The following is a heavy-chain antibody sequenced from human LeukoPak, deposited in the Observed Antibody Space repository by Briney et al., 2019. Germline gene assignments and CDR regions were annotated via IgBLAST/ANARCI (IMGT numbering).Heavy chain of an antibody. CDR2: INHSGST. D-gene: IGHD3-22*01. CDR3: ERAKKYYYDSSGYLIDY. Sequence: SETLSLTCAVYGGSFSGYYWSWIRQPPGKGLEWIGEINHSGSTNYNPSLKSRVTISVDTSKNQFSLKLSSVTAADTAVYYCERAKKYYYDSSGYLIDYWGQGTLVTVSS. CDR1: GGSFSGYY. J-gene: IGHJ4*02. V-gene: IGHV4-34*01.